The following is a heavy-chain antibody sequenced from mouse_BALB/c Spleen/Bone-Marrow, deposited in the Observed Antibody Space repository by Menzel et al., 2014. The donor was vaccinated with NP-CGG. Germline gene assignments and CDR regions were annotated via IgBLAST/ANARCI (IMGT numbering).Heavy chain of an antibody. V-gene: IGHV14-3*02. J-gene: IGHJ2*01. CDR3: ARDYGPFDY. D-gene: IGHD1-2*01. CDR2: IDPANGDT. CDR1: GFNIKDIY. Sequence: DVHLVESGAELVKPGAPVKLSCTASGFNIKDIYMHWVKQRPEQGLEWIGRIDPANGDTKYDPKFQGKATITADTSSNTAYLQLSSLTSEDTAVYYCARDYGPFDYWGQGTTLTVSS.